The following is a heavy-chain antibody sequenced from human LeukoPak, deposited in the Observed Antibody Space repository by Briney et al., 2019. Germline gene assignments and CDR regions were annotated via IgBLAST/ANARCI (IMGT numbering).Heavy chain of an antibody. J-gene: IGHJ6*02. CDR2: ISSSGSTI. V-gene: IGHV3-11*01. CDR1: GFTFSDYY. CDR3: ARDQYYYYGMDV. Sequence: GGSLRLSCAASGFTFSDYYMSWIRQAPGKGLEWVSYISSSGSTIYYADSVKGRLTISRDNATNSLYLQMNSLRAEDTAVYYCARDQYYYYGMDVWGQGTTVTVSS.